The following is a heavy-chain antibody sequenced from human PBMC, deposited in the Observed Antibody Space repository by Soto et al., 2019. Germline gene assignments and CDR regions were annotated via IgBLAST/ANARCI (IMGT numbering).Heavy chain of an antibody. CDR3: ARHLIVVVPAANDYYYGMDV. V-gene: IGHV5-10-1*01. CDR2: IDPSDSYT. CDR1: GYSFTSYW. J-gene: IGHJ6*02. D-gene: IGHD2-2*01. Sequence: GESLKISCKGSGYSFTSYWISWVRQMPGRGLEWMGRIDPSDSYTNYSPSFQGHVTISADKSISTAYLQWSSLKASDTAMYYCARHLIVVVPAANDYYYGMDVWGQGTTVTVSS.